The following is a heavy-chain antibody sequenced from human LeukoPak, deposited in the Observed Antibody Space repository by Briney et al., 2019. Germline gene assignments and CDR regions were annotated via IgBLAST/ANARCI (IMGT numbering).Heavy chain of an antibody. Sequence: ASVKVSCKASGYTFTSYYMHWVRQAPGQGLEWMGMINPSGGSTSYAQKFQGRVTMTTDTSTSTTYMELRSLRSDDTAVYYCARDSGLGVTYWGQGTLVTVSS. CDR3: ARDSGLGVTY. J-gene: IGHJ4*02. D-gene: IGHD1-26*01. CDR2: INPSGGST. V-gene: IGHV1-46*01. CDR1: GYTFTSYY.